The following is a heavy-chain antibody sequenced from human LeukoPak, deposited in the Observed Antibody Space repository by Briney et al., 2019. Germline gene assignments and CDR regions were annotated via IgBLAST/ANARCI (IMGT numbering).Heavy chain of an antibody. Sequence: SETLSLTCTVAGGSISSYYWSWIRQPPGKGLEWIGYIYYSGSTNYNPYLKSRVTISVDTSKNQFSLKLSSVTAADTAVYYCASLNPHYGVLDPWGQGTLVTVSS. CDR2: IYYSGST. CDR3: ASLNPHYGVLDP. J-gene: IGHJ5*02. D-gene: IGHD4-17*01. CDR1: GGSISSYY. V-gene: IGHV4-59*01.